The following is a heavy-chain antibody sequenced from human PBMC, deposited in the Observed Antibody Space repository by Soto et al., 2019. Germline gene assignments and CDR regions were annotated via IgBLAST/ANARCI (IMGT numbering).Heavy chain of an antibody. CDR1: GYTFTSYD. Sequence: QVQLVQSGAEVKKPGASVKVSCKASGYTFTSYDINWVRQATGQGLEWMGWMNPNSGNTGDAQKFQGRVTMTRNTAIITAYMELSSLRSEDTALYYCASGINYYHSRDAAFDIWGQGTMVTVSS. D-gene: IGHD3-10*01. CDR2: MNPNSGNT. CDR3: ASGINYYHSRDAAFDI. V-gene: IGHV1-8*01. J-gene: IGHJ3*02.